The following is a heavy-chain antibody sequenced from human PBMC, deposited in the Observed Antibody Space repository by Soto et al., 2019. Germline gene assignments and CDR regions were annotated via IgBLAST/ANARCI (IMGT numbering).Heavy chain of an antibody. CDR3: AREGDTSENDC. CDR1: GGTFSSYA. D-gene: IGHD2-21*01. V-gene: IGHV1-69*06. Sequence: GAAVKVSWKSSGGTFSSYAISWVRQAPGQGLEWMGGIIPIFGTANYAQKFQGRVTITADKSTSTAYMELSSLRSEDTAVYYCAREGDTSENDCWGQGSLATV. CDR2: IIPIFGTA. J-gene: IGHJ4*02.